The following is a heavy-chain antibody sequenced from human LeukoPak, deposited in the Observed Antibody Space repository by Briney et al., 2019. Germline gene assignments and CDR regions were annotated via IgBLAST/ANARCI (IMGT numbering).Heavy chain of an antibody. Sequence: PGGSLRLSCAASRFTFNSHPMSWVRQAPGEGLEWVSAINSGGGNTYYADSVKGRFTISRDNSRNTLFLQMSSLRAEDTAVYYCATYASGSGRSDYWGQGTLVTVSS. CDR2: INSGGGNT. CDR1: RFTFNSHP. V-gene: IGHV3-23*01. J-gene: IGHJ4*02. CDR3: ATYASGSGRSDY. D-gene: IGHD3-10*01.